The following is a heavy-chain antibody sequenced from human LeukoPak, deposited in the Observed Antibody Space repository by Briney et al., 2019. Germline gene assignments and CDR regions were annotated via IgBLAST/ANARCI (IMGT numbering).Heavy chain of an antibody. D-gene: IGHD5-24*01. CDR3: ARIGSRDGYTVDY. CDR2: IKQDGTG. CDR1: GFTFSNYW. J-gene: IGHJ4*02. Sequence: GGSLRLSCAASGFTFSNYWMSWVRQAPAKGLEWVANIKQDGTGYYVDSVKGRFTISRDNAKNSLYLQMNSLRVEDTVVYYCARIGSRDGYTVDYWGQGTLVTVSS. V-gene: IGHV3-7*01.